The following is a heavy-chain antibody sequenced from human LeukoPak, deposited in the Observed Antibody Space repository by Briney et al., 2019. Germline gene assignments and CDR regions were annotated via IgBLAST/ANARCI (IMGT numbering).Heavy chain of an antibody. Sequence: GGSLRLSCTTSGFSFSFYGIHWVRQAPGKGLAWVAFIRYDSRIIHYADSVKGRFTISRDNSKNTVFLQMNSLKIEDTAVYYCAKNDYGTDSDFYYMDFWGKGTKVTVSS. D-gene: IGHD3/OR15-3a*01. J-gene: IGHJ6*03. CDR1: GFSFSFYG. CDR2: IRYDSRII. CDR3: AKNDYGTDSDFYYMDF. V-gene: IGHV3-30*02.